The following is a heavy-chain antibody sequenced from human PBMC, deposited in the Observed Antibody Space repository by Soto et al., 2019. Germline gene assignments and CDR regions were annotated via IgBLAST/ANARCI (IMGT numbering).Heavy chain of an antibody. CDR1: GFTFSSYW. CDR2: IKQDGSEK. Sequence: GGSLRLSCAASGFTFSSYWMSWVRQAPGKGLEWVANIKQDGSEKYYVDSVKGRFTISRDNAKNSLYLQMNSLRAEDTAVYYCARYYYDSSGYYYYYGVDVWGQGTTVTVSS. D-gene: IGHD3-22*01. V-gene: IGHV3-7*03. CDR3: ARYYYDSSGYYYYYGVDV. J-gene: IGHJ6*02.